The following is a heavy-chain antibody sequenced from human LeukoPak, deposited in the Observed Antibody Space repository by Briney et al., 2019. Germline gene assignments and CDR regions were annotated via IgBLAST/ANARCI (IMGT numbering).Heavy chain of an antibody. V-gene: IGHV3-48*04. CDR3: ARVSGGRTEYFDS. CDR2: ITGSSRII. CDR1: GFSFSGYS. J-gene: IGHJ4*02. Sequence: GGSLRLSCAASGFSFSGYSMNWVRQAPGKGLQWISYITGSSRIIYYADSVKGRFTISRDNAKTSLYLQMNSLRAEDTAVYYCARVSGGRTEYFDSWGQGTLVTVSS. D-gene: IGHD1/OR15-1a*01.